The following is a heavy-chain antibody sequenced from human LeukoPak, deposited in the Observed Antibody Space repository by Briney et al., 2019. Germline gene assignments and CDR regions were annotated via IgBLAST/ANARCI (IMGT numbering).Heavy chain of an antibody. Sequence: GGSLRLSCTASGFTFSSYSMSWVRQAPGKGLEWISYISTGSSRIYYADSVKGRVTISRDNAKNSLFLQMNSLRDEDTAVYYCAREGSLADWGQGTPVTVSS. D-gene: IGHD3-3*02. J-gene: IGHJ4*02. CDR3: AREGSLAD. CDR2: ISTGSSRI. V-gene: IGHV3-48*02. CDR1: GFTFSSYS.